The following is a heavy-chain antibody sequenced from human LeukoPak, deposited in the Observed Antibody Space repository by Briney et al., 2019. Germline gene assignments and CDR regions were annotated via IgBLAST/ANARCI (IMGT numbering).Heavy chain of an antibody. Sequence: GGSLRLSCAASGFTFSSYGMHWVRRAPGKGLEWVAVISYDGSNKYYADSVKGRFTISRDNSKNTLYLQMNSLRAEDTAVYYCANGDYWGQGTLVTVSS. CDR1: GFTFSSYG. CDR2: ISYDGSNK. V-gene: IGHV3-30*18. CDR3: ANGDY. J-gene: IGHJ4*02.